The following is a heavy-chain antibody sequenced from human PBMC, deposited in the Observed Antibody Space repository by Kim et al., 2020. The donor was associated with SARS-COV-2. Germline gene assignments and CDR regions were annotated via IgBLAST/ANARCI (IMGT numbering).Heavy chain of an antibody. CDR1: GFTFSSYS. Sequence: GGSLRLSCAASGFTFSSYSMNWVRQAPGKGLEWVSSISSSSSYIYYADSVKGRFTISRDNAKNSLYLQMNSLRAEDTAVYYCARGAYCSSTSCYEVVMTGGMDVWGQGTTVTVSS. J-gene: IGHJ6*02. CDR2: ISSSSSYI. D-gene: IGHD2-2*01. V-gene: IGHV3-21*01. CDR3: ARGAYCSSTSCYEVVMTGGMDV.